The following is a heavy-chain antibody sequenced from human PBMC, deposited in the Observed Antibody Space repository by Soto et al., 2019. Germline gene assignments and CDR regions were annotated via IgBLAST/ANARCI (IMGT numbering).Heavy chain of an antibody. CDR3: ARGRYDFWSGYRPTTYYFDS. CDR1: GGTFSSYS. J-gene: IGHJ4*02. Sequence: WASVKVSCKASGGTFSSYSISWVRQAPGQGLEWMGGIIPLFGTINYAQNFQGRVTITADESTSTTYMELNSLRSEDTAVYYCARGRYDFWSGYRPTTYYFDSWGQGTLVTVSS. CDR2: IIPLFGTI. D-gene: IGHD3-3*01. V-gene: IGHV1-69*13.